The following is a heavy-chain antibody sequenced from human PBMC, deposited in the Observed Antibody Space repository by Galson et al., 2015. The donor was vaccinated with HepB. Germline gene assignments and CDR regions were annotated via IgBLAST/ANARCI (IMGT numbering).Heavy chain of an antibody. J-gene: IGHJ4*02. CDR3: TTDPGYCSGGSCYSSIDY. V-gene: IGHV3-15*01. Sequence: SLRLSCAASGFTFSNAWMSWVRQAPGKGLEWVGRIKSKTDGGTTDYAAPVKGRFTISRDDSKNTLYLQMNSLKTEDTAVYYCTTDPGYCSGGSCYSSIDYWFQGALVTVS. D-gene: IGHD2-15*01. CDR1: GFTFSNAW. CDR2: IKSKTDGGTT.